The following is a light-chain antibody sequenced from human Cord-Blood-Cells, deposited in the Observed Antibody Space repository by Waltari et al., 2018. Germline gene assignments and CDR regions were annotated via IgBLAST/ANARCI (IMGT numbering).Light chain of an antibody. V-gene: IGLV2-23*01. Sequence: QSALTRPASVSGSPGQSITISCTGTSSDVGSYNLVSWYQQHTGKAPKLMIYEGSKRPSGVSNRFSGSKSGNTASLTISGLQAEDEADYYCCSYAGSSTYYVFGTGTKVTVL. CDR1: SSDVGSYNL. CDR2: EGS. CDR3: CSYAGSSTYYV. J-gene: IGLJ1*01.